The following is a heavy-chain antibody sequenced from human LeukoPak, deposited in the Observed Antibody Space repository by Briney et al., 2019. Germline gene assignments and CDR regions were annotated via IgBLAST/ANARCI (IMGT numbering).Heavy chain of an antibody. J-gene: IGHJ4*02. CDR2: INSDGSST. CDR3: ARAPRYYYDSSGYPDY. V-gene: IGHV3-74*01. CDR1: GFTFSSYW. D-gene: IGHD3-22*01. Sequence: PGGSLRLSCAASGFTFSSYWMHWVRQAPGKGLVWVSRINSDGSSTSYADSVEGRFTISRDNAKNTLYLQMNSLRAEDTAVYYCARAPRYYYDSSGYPDYWGQGTLVTVSS.